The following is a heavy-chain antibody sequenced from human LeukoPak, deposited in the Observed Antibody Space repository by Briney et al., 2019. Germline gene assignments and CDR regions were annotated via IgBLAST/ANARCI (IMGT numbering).Heavy chain of an antibody. CDR2: ISASGSST. V-gene: IGHV3-23*01. D-gene: IGHD2-2*01. Sequence: GGSLRLSRATSGFTFSSYAMSWVRQAPGKALEWVSAISASGSSTYYADSVKGQFIISRDNSKNTLYLQMNSLRAEDTAVYYCATKNRVVPVEHYWGQGTLVTVSS. CDR1: GFTFSSYA. J-gene: IGHJ4*02. CDR3: ATKNRVVPVEHY.